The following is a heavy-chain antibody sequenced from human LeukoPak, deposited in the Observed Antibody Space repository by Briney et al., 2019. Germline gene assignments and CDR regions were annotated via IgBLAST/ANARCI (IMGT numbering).Heavy chain of an antibody. CDR2: IKEDGSEK. CDR1: GFTFRNYF. V-gene: IGHV3-7*05. Sequence: PGGSLRLSCAASGFTFRNYFMSWVRQAPGKGLEWVANIKEDGSEKYYVDSVKGRFTISRGNAKNSLYLEMNSLRAEDTAVYYCARDDSTGYYYLDGWGQGTLVTVSS. CDR3: ARDDSTGYYYLDG. D-gene: IGHD3-22*01. J-gene: IGHJ4*02.